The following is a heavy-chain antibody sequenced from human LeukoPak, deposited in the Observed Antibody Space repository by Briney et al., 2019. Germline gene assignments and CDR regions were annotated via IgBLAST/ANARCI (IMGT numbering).Heavy chain of an antibody. J-gene: IGHJ4*02. Sequence: GGSLRLSCAASGSTFSDYYMGWIRQAPGKGLEWLSYISSSAISTHYADSVKGRFTISRDNAKNSLFLQMNSLRAEDTAVYYCARDFRDRSMPIEYWGQGTLVTVPS. D-gene: IGHD2/OR15-2a*01. CDR1: GSTFSDYY. CDR3: ARDFRDRSMPIEY. V-gene: IGHV3-11*01. CDR2: ISSSAIST.